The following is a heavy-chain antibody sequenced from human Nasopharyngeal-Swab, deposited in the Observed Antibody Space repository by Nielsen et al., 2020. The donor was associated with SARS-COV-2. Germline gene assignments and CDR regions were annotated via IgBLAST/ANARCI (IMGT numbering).Heavy chain of an antibody. D-gene: IGHD5-18*01. V-gene: IGHV3-23*01. J-gene: IGHJ4*02. Sequence: GGSLRLSCAASGFTFSSYAMSWVRQAPGKGLEWVSAISGSGGSTYYADSVKGRFTISRDNAKNSLYLQMNSLRAEDTAVYYCARDSDTRNFDYWGQGTLVTVSS. CDR2: ISGSGGST. CDR1: GFTFSSYA. CDR3: ARDSDTRNFDY.